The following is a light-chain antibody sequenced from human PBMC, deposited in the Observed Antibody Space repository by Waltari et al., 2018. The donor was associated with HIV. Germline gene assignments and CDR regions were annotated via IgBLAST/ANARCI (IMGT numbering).Light chain of an antibody. CDR1: SANIGKYP. CDR3: AAWDDTLYGL. Sequence: QSVLTQPPSASGTPGQTVTIACSGSSANIGKYPVTRYHQRQGPAPKLVIYSNNLRPSGVPDLFSGSQSGTSASLAISGLRSEDEGDYYCAAWDDTLYGLFGGGTRLTVL. J-gene: IGLJ2*01. V-gene: IGLV1-44*01. CDR2: SNN.